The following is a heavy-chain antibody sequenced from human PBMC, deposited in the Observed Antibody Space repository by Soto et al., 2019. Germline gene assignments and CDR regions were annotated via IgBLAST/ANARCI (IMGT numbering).Heavy chain of an antibody. CDR3: ARVTTVETGRY. CDR2: ISAYNGKT. Sequence: QVQLGQSGSEVKKPGASVKVSCKASGYTFTSYGISWVRHAPGQGLEWMGWISAYNGKTNYAQKLQGRGTMTTDTSMSTAYMELRSLISDDTAVYYCARVTTVETGRYWGQGTLVTLSS. J-gene: IGHJ4*02. D-gene: IGHD4-17*01. CDR1: GYTFTSYG. V-gene: IGHV1-18*01.